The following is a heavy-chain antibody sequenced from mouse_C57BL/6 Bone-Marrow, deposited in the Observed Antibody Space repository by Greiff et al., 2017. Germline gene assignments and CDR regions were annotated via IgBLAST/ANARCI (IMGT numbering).Heavy chain of an antibody. D-gene: IGHD3-3*01. Sequence: QVQLQQPGAELVQPGASVKLSCKASGYTFTSYWMQWVKQRPGQGLEWIGEVDPSDRYTNSNQKFKGKATLTVDTSSSTASMQLSSLTSEDSAVYYCARRGDDAYWGQGTLVTVSA. J-gene: IGHJ3*01. CDR1: GYTFTSYW. V-gene: IGHV1-50*01. CDR3: ARRGDDAY. CDR2: VDPSDRYT.